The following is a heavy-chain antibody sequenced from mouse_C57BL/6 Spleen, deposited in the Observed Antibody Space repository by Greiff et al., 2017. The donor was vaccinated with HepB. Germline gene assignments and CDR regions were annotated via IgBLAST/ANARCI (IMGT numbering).Heavy chain of an antibody. CDR3: ARYGGSNYLMDY. D-gene: IGHD2-5*01. J-gene: IGHJ4*01. CDR1: GYTFTSYW. Sequence: QVQLPQPGAELVRPGTSVKLSCKASGYTFTSYWMHWVKQRPGQGLEWIGVIDPSDSYTNYNQKFKGKATLTVDTSSSTAYMQRSSLTSEDSAVYYCARYGGSNYLMDYWGQGTAVTVSS. CDR2: IDPSDSYT. V-gene: IGHV1-59*01.